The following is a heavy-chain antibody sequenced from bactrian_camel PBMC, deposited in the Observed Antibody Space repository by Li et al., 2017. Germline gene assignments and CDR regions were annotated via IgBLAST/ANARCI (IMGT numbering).Heavy chain of an antibody. CDR1: GDTIGRYC. CDR2: IESDGST. CDR3: AADRFGCLRGRTALDSTTGFGY. Sequence: HVQLVESGGGLVQPGGSLRLSCAASGDTIGRYCMGWFRQAPDREREGVAGIESDGSTSYADSVKGRFTISQDDAKNTVHLQMNSLKPEDTAMYYCAADRFGCLRGRTALDSTTGFGYWGQGTQVTVS. V-gene: IGHV3S53*01. J-gene: IGHJ6*01. D-gene: IGHD7*01.